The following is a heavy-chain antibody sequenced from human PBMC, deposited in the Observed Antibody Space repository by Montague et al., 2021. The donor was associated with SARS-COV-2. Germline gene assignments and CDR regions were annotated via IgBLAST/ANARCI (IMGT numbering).Heavy chain of an antibody. V-gene: IGHV4-59*12. J-gene: IGHJ3*02. CDR3: ARVGGNTTPGVVVSSAFDI. Sequence: SETLSLTCTVSGGSISSYYWSWIRQPPGKGLEWIGYIYYSGSTNYNPSLKSRVTISVDTSKNQFSLKLSSVTAADTAVYYCARVGGNTTPGVVVSSAFDIWGQGTMVTVSS. D-gene: IGHD3-3*01. CDR2: IYYSGST. CDR1: GGSISSYY.